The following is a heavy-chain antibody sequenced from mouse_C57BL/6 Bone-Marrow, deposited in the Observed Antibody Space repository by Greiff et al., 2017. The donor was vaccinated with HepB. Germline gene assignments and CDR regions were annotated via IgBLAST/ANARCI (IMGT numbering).Heavy chain of an antibody. Sequence: QVQLQQSGAELVRPGTSVKVSCKASGYAFTNYLIEWVKQRPGQGLEWIGVINPGSGGTNYNEKFKGKATLTADKSSSTAYMQLSSLTSEDSAVYFCARSAMGYWYFDVWGTGTTVTVSS. CDR2: INPGSGGT. J-gene: IGHJ1*03. CDR3: ARSAMGYWYFDV. D-gene: IGHD2-3*01. V-gene: IGHV1-54*01. CDR1: GYAFTNYL.